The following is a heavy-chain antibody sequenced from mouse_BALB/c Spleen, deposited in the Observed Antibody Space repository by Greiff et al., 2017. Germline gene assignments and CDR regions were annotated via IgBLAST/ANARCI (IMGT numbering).Heavy chain of an antibody. J-gene: IGHJ4*01. CDR3: ASAYDGYYDDAMDY. D-gene: IGHD2-3*01. CDR2: ISSGGSYT. CDR1: GFTFSSYA. V-gene: IGHV5-9-3*01. Sequence: EVKLMESGGGLVKPGGSLQLSCAASGFTFSSYAMSWVRQTPEKRLEWVATISSGGSYTYYPDSVKGRFSISSANAKNTLYLQLSSLRSEDTAMYYCASAYDGYYDDAMDYWGQGTSVTVSS.